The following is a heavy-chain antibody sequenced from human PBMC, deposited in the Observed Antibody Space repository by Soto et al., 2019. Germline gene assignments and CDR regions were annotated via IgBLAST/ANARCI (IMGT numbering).Heavy chain of an antibody. V-gene: IGHV4-39*01. CDR3: ARVVGATSPYYFDY. Sequence: SETLSLTCTVSGGSISSSSYYWGWIRQPPGKGLEWTGSIYYSGSTYYNPSLKSRVTISVDTSKNQFSLKLSSVTAADTAVYYCARVVGATSPYYFDYWGQGTLVTVSS. D-gene: IGHD1-26*01. CDR1: GGSISSSSYY. J-gene: IGHJ4*02. CDR2: IYYSGST.